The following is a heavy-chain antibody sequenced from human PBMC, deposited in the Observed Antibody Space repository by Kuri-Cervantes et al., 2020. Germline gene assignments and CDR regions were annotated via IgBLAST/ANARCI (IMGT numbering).Heavy chain of an antibody. Sequence: GGSLRLSCAASGFTFSSYSMNWVRQAPGKGLEWVSSISSSSSYIYYADSVKGRFTISRDNAKNSLYLQMNSLRAEDTAVYYCARDVRSYSSGWYTDAFDIWGQGTMVTVSS. V-gene: IGHV3-21*01. J-gene: IGHJ3*02. CDR1: GFTFSSYS. D-gene: IGHD6-19*01. CDR2: ISSSSSYI. CDR3: ARDVRSYSSGWYTDAFDI.